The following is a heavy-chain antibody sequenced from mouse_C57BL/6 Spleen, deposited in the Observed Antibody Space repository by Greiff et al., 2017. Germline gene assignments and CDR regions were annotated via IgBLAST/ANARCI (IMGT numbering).Heavy chain of an antibody. V-gene: IGHV2-2*01. Sequence: VQLQQSGPGLVQPSQSLSITCTVSGFSLTSYGVHWVRQSPGKGLEWLGVIWSGGSTDYNAAFISRLSISKDKSKSQVFFKMNSLQADDTAIYYCARNTGTWYFDVWGTGTTVTVSS. CDR3: ARNTGTWYFDV. CDR1: GFSLTSYG. CDR2: IWSGGST. J-gene: IGHJ1*03. D-gene: IGHD4-1*01.